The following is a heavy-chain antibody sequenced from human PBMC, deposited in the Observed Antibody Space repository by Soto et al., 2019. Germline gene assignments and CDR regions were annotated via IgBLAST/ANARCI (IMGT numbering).Heavy chain of an antibody. CDR2: IIPIFGTA. V-gene: IGHV1-69*01. J-gene: IGHJ4*02. D-gene: IGHD2-15*01. CDR3: ARSRGSRYGSVGSWYELLDY. CDR1: GGALSSYA. Sequence: ASAKLTCKDSGGALSSYAISWVRQAHGQGLEWMGGIIPIFGTANYAQKFQGRVTITADESTSTAYMELSSLSSEDTAVYYCARSRGSRYGSVGSWYELLDYWGQGTLVTVFS.